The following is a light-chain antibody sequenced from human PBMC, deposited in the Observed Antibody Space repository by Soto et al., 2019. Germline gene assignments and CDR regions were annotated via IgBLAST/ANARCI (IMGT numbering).Light chain of an antibody. CDR2: DVT. J-gene: IGLJ3*02. Sequence: QSALTQPASVSGSPGQSITISCTGTSSDVGGYNYVSWYQHHPGKAPKLMIYDVTNRPSGVSNRFSGSKSGHTASLTISGLQAEDEDDYYCTSYTTSSPYLVFGGGTKLTVL. CDR1: SSDVGGYNY. CDR3: TSYTTSSPYLV. V-gene: IGLV2-14*03.